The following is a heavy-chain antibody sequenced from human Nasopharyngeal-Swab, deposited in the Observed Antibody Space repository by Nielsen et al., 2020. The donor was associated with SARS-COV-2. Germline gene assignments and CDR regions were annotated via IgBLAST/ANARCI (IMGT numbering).Heavy chain of an antibody. CDR1: GYTFTSYY. J-gene: IGHJ3*02. Sequence: ASVKVSYKASGYTFTSYYMHWVRQAPGQGLEWMGIINPSGGSTSYAQKFQGRVTMTRDTSTSTVYMELSSLRSEDTAVYYCARDRGVNDYVWGSYRKSDAFDIWGQGTMVTVSS. V-gene: IGHV1-46*01. D-gene: IGHD3-16*02. CDR3: ARDRGVNDYVWGSYRKSDAFDI. CDR2: INPSGGST.